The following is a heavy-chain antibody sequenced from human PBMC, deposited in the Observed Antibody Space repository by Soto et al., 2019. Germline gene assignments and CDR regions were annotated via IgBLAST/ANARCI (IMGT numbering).Heavy chain of an antibody. D-gene: IGHD3-10*01. Sequence: RASVKVSCKASGYTFTSYGISWVRQAPGQGLEWMGWISAYNGNTNYAQKLQGRVTMTTDTSTSTAYMELRSLRSDDTAVYYCARDGRINMVRGAEPDYYYYGMDVWGQGTTVTV. CDR1: GYTFTSYG. CDR2: ISAYNGNT. V-gene: IGHV1-18*01. CDR3: ARDGRINMVRGAEPDYYYYGMDV. J-gene: IGHJ6*02.